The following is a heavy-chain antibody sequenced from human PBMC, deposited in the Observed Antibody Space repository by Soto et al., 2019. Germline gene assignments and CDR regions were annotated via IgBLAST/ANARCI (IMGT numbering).Heavy chain of an antibody. V-gene: IGHV3-30*18. Sequence: QVQLVESGGGVVQPGRSLRLSCAASGFTFSDYGMHWVRQAPGKGLEWVAFISYDGGNEFYADSVKGRFTISRDNSKNTQYLQMSRPSSEETAVYYLAKDIREGDYEVSDFDSWGQGTLVTVSS. CDR1: GFTFSDYG. CDR2: ISYDGGNE. J-gene: IGHJ4*02. D-gene: IGHD4-17*01. CDR3: AKDIREGDYEVSDFDS.